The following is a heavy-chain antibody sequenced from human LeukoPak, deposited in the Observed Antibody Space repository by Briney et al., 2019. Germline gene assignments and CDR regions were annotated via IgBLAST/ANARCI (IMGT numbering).Heavy chain of an antibody. J-gene: IGHJ3*02. CDR3: ARDADYYDSSGYTHGDAFDI. Sequence: SQTLSLTCAISGDSVSSNSAAWYWLRQSPSRGLEWLGRTYYRSKWYNDYAISVKSRITINPDTSKNQFSLQLNSVTPEDTAVYYCARDADYYDSSGYTHGDAFDIWGQGTMVTVSS. D-gene: IGHD3-22*01. V-gene: IGHV6-1*01. CDR1: GDSVSSNSAA. CDR2: TYYRSKWYN.